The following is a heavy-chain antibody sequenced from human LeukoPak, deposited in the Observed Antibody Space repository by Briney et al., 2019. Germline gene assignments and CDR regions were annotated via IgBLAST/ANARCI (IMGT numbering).Heavy chain of an antibody. J-gene: IGHJ5*02. CDR3: AKEPYYDIFTTGWFDP. CDR2: ISGSGGST. Sequence: GGSLRLSGAASGFTFSNHGMTWVRQAPGKGLEWVSAISGSGGSTYYADSVRGRFTISRDNSKNTMYLQMNSLRAGDTAIYHCAKEPYYDIFTTGWFDPWGQGTLVTVSS. D-gene: IGHD3-9*01. V-gene: IGHV3-23*01. CDR1: GFTFSNHG.